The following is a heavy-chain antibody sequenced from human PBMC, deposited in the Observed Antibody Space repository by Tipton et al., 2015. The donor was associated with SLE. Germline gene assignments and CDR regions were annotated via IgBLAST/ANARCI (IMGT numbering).Heavy chain of an antibody. D-gene: IGHD1-1*01. CDR1: GGSISSYY. CDR3: ARDRTGGAGFDY. J-gene: IGHJ4*02. V-gene: IGHV4-59*01. Sequence: TLSLTCTVSGGSISSYYWSWIRQPPGKGLQWIGYIYYSGSTNYNPSLKSRVTISVDTSKKQFSLKLSSVTAADTAVYYCARDRTGGAGFDYWGQAPLVAVSS. CDR2: IYYSGST.